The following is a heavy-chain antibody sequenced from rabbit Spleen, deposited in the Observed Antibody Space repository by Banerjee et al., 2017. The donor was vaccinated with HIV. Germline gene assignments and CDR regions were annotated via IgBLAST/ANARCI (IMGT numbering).Heavy chain of an antibody. CDR2: INAATAKP. J-gene: IGHJ4*01. CDR1: GFSFSDRDV. CDR3: ARDAAGREDFNL. Sequence: QQQLEESGGGLVKPGGTLTLTCKASGFSFSDRDVMCWVRQAPGKGLEWIACINAATAKPVYATWAKGRFTISRTSSTTVTLRMTSLTAADRATYFCARDAAGREDFNLWGQGTLVTVS. D-gene: IGHD4-2*01. V-gene: IGHV1S45*01.